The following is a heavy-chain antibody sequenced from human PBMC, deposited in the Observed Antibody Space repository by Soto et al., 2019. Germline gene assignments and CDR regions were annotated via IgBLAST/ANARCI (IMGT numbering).Heavy chain of an antibody. D-gene: IGHD1-26*01. Sequence: PAETLSFTGSVSGGSISLHYWSWFRQSAGKALEWIGHISTTGGTNYNPSLKSRVTMSVDTAGKAFSLQLASVTAADTAVYYCARVWYSKTGGLDPWGQGVLVTVSS. CDR1: GGSISLHY. CDR2: ISTTGGT. CDR3: ARVWYSKTGGLDP. V-gene: IGHV4-4*07. J-gene: IGHJ5*02.